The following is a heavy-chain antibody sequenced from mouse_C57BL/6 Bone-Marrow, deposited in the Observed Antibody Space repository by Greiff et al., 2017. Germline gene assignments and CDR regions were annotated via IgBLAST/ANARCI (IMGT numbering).Heavy chain of an antibody. J-gene: IGHJ2*01. Sequence: VQLQQSGAELVKPVASVKMSCKASGYTFTTYPIEWMKQNHGKSLEWIGNFHPYNDDTKYNEKFKGKATLTVEKSSSTVYLELSRLTSDDSAVYYCARGGNYGGYYFDSWGQGDTLTAST. CDR1: GYTFTTYP. CDR3: ARGGNYGGYYFDS. CDR2: FHPYNDDT. V-gene: IGHV1-47*01. D-gene: IGHD2-1*01.